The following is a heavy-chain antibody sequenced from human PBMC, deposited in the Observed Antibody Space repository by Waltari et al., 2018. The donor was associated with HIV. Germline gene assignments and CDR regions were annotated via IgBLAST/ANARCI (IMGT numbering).Heavy chain of an antibody. J-gene: IGHJ4*02. CDR1: GYTINGEH. CDR2: INPNSGGT. D-gene: IGHD6-19*01. V-gene: IGHV1-2*02. CDR3: AREGGGEWLVTGFDY. Sequence: QAQLVQAGAEVKKPEDYVKVSWKASGYTINGEHMHRVEPGHVQGLEWIGWINPNSGGTNYAPEFEGRVTMTRDTSISTAYMALSRLRSDDTAVYYCAREGGGEWLVTGFDYWGQGTLVTVSS.